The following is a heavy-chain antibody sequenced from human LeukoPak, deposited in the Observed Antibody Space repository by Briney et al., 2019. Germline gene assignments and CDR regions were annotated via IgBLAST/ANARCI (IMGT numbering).Heavy chain of an antibody. J-gene: IGHJ4*02. Sequence: SXYTFTSYGXXXXGQARXQGLXXMGWISAYNGNKNYAKKLQGRVTMTTDTSTSTAYMELRSLRSDDTAVYYCARDPGVQGHNDYWGQGTLVTVSS. D-gene: IGHD7-27*01. CDR1: XYTFTSYG. V-gene: IGHV1-18*01. CDR3: ARDPGVQGHNDY. CDR2: ISAYNGNK.